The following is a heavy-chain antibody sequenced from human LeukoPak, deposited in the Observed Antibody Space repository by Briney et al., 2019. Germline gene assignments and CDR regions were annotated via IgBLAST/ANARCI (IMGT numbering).Heavy chain of an antibody. CDR2: ISSSGSPI. CDR3: ARSDY. V-gene: IGHV3-48*03. J-gene: IGHJ4*02. Sequence: GGSLRLSCAASGFTFSYYEMNWVRQAPGKGLEWVSYISSSGSPIYYADSVKGRLTISRDNAKNSLYLQMNSLRAEDTAVYYCARSDYWGQGTLVTVSS. CDR1: GFTFSYYE.